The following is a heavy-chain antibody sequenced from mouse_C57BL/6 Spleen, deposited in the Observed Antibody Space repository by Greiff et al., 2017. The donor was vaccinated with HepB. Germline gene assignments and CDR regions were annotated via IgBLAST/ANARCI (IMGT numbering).Heavy chain of an antibody. CDR2: IYPRDGST. D-gene: IGHD1-1*01. CDR3: AREGNYYGSSKAMNY. V-gene: IGHV1-78*01. CDR1: GYTFTDHT. Sequence: QVQLQQSDAELVKPGASVKISCKVSGYTFTDHTIHWMKQRPEQGLEWIGYIYPRDGSTKYNEKFKGKATLTADKSSSTAYMQLNSLTSEDSAVYFCAREGNYYGSSKAMNYWGQGTSVTVSS. J-gene: IGHJ4*01.